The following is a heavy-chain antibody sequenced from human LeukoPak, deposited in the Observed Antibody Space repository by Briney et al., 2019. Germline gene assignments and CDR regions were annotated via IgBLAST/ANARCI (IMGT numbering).Heavy chain of an antibody. CDR1: GFTFSTYW. D-gene: IGHD3-10*01. CDR2: INRDGGST. CDR3: ARDYYTSGSPNDR. V-gene: IGHV3-74*01. J-gene: IGHJ5*02. Sequence: GGSLRLSCAASGFTFSTYWMHWARQAPGKGLVCLSRINRDGGSTNYADSVKGRFTISRDNAKSTLYLQMNSLRAEDAAVYYCARDYYTSGSPNDRWGQGTLVTVSS.